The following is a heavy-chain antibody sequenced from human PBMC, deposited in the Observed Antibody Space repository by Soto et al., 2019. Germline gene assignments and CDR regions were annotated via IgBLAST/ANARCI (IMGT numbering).Heavy chain of an antibody. V-gene: IGHV1-69*13. D-gene: IGHD6-13*01. CDR2: IIPIFGTA. J-gene: IGHJ6*02. Sequence: SVKVSCKASGGTFSSYAISWVRQAPGQGLEWMGGIIPIFGTANYAQKSQGRVTITADESTSTAYMELSSLRSEDTAVYYCARRLIGSSWYEIHYYYGMDVWGQGTTVTVSS. CDR1: GGTFSSYA. CDR3: ARRLIGSSWYEIHYYYGMDV.